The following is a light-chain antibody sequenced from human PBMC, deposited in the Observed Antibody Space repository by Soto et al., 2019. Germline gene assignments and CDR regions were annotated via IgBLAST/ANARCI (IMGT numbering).Light chain of an antibody. CDR3: QQYGSSLYT. V-gene: IGKV3-20*01. J-gene: IGKJ2*01. CDR1: QSVSSSY. Sequence: EIVLTQSPGTLSLSPGERATLSCRASQSVSSSYLAWYQQKPGHAPRLLIYASSSGAPGLPDRCSGSGSATDFTLTISRLEPEDFAVYYCQQYGSSLYTFGQGTKLEIK. CDR2: ASS.